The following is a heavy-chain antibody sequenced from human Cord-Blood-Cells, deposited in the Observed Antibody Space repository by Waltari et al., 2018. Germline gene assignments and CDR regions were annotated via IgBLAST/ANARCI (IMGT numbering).Heavy chain of an antibody. D-gene: IGHD1-26*01. J-gene: IGHJ4*02. CDR2: INHRGST. Sequence: QVQLQQWGAGLLKPSATLSLTCAVYGGSFGGYYWSWIPQPPGKGLGWIGEINHRGSTNYNPSLKSRVTISVDTSKNQFSLKLSSVTAADTAVYYCARGRTGSQLDYWGQGTLVTVSS. CDR3: ARGRTGSQLDY. CDR1: GGSFGGYY. V-gene: IGHV4-34*01.